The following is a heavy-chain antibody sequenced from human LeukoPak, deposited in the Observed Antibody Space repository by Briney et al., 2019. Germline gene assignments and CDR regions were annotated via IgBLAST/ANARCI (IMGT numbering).Heavy chain of an antibody. CDR2: ISSSSSTI. Sequence: GRSLRLSCAASGFTFSSYSMNWVRQAPGKGLEWVSYISSSSSTIYYADSVKGRFTISRDNAKNSLYLQMNSLRAEDTAVYYCAREEMTTVVTHLRYWGQGTLVTVSS. J-gene: IGHJ4*02. CDR1: GFTFSSYS. V-gene: IGHV3-48*04. CDR3: AREEMTTVVTHLRY. D-gene: IGHD4-23*01.